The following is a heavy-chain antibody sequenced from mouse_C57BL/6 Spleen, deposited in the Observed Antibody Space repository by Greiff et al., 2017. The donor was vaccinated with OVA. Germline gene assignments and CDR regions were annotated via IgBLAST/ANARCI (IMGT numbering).Heavy chain of an antibody. CDR2: INYDGSST. CDR1: GFTFSDYY. D-gene: IGHD2-2*01. Sequence: EVQLVESEGGLVQPGSSMKLSCTASGFTFSDYYMAWVRQVPEKGLEWVANINYDGSSTYYLDSLKSRFIISRDNAKNILYLQMSSLKSEDTATYYCARDDGYDGYYAMDYWGQGTSVTVSS. J-gene: IGHJ4*01. CDR3: ARDDGYDGYYAMDY. V-gene: IGHV5-16*01.